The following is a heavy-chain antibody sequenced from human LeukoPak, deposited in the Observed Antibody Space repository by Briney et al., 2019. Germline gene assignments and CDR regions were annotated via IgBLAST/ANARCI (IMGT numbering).Heavy chain of an antibody. CDR2: IIPILGIA. CDR1: GGTFSGYA. J-gene: IGHJ6*02. CDR3: ARDGVYDILTGYYDYYYYGMDV. D-gene: IGHD3-9*01. Sequence: ASVKVSCKASGGTFSGYAISWVRQAPGQGLEWMGRIIPILGIAYYAQKFQGRVTITADKSTSTAYIERSSLRSEDTAVYYCARDGVYDILTGYYDYYYYGMDVWGQGTTVTVSS. V-gene: IGHV1-69*04.